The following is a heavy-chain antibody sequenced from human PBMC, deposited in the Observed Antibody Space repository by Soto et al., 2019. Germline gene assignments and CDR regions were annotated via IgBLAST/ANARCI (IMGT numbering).Heavy chain of an antibody. CDR2: ISRSSADT. CDR1: GFSFSDYY. J-gene: IGHJ4*02. Sequence: VQLVESGGGLVRPGGSLRLSCAASGFSFSDYYMSWMRQAPGKGLEWVSSISRSSADTHYADSVKGRFTISRDNAEDSLYLQMNSLRPAGTADDYCAREAVGIQLGNWGQGTLVTVSS. D-gene: IGHD5-18*01. CDR3: AREAVGIQLGN. V-gene: IGHV3-11*06.